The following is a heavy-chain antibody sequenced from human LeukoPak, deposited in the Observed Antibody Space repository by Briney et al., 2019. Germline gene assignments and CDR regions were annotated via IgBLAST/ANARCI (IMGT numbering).Heavy chain of an antibody. Sequence: GGSLRLSCAASGFTLSSYWMSWVRQAPGKGLEWVANIKQGGSEKYYVDSVKGRFTISRDNAKNSLYLQMNSLRAEDTAVYYCARENGAAGYYYYYMDVWGKGTTVTVSS. CDR1: GFTLSSYW. V-gene: IGHV3-7*01. CDR3: ARENGAAGYYYYYMDV. J-gene: IGHJ6*03. D-gene: IGHD3-10*01. CDR2: IKQGGSEK.